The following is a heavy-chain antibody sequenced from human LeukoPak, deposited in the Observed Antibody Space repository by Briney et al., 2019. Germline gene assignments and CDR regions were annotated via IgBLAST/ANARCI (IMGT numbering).Heavy chain of an antibody. D-gene: IGHD6-13*01. CDR1: GYTFTGYY. V-gene: IGHV1-2*02. CDR2: INPNSGGT. J-gene: IGHJ4*02. CDR3: ARDDSSSWSADFDY. Sequence: ASVKVSCKASGYTFTGYYMHWVRQAPGQGLEWMGWINPNSGGTSYAQMFQGRVTMTGDTSISTAYLDLSSLRSDDTAVYYCARDDSSSWSADFDYWGKETLVTVSS.